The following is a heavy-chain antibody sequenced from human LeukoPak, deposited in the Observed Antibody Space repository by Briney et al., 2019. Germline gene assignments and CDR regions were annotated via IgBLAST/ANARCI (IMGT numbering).Heavy chain of an antibody. CDR1: XXY. V-gene: IGHV1-2*02. CDR3: ARDRMRHRYSSSWYEEYRYYYGMDV. D-gene: IGHD6-13*01. CDR2: INPNSGGT. Sequence: XXYMHWVRQAPGQGLEWMGWINPNSGGTNYAQKLQGRVTMTRDTSISTAYMELSRLRSDDTAVYYCARDRMRHRYSSSWYEEYRYYYGMDVWGQGTTVTVSS. J-gene: IGHJ6*02.